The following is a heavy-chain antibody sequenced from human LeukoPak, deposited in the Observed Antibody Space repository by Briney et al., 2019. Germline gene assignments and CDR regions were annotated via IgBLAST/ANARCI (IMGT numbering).Heavy chain of an antibody. J-gene: IGHJ4*02. CDR2: INPNSGGT. V-gene: IGHV1-2*02. D-gene: IGHD2-15*01. CDR1: GYTFTGYY. Sequence: ASVKVSCKASGYTFTGYYMHWVRQAPGQGLEWMGWINPNSGGTNYAQKFQGRVTMTRDTSISTAYMELSRLRSDDTAVYYCVRAGCSGGSCYFDYWGQGTLVTVSS. CDR3: VRAGCSGGSCYFDY.